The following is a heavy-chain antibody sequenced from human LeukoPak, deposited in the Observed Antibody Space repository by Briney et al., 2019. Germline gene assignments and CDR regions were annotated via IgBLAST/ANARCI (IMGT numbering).Heavy chain of an antibody. J-gene: IGHJ4*02. CDR1: GSTFSNAW. CDR2: IKSKTAGGTT. CDR3: TTVWRY. D-gene: IGHD3-16*01. Sequence: GGSLRLSCAASGSTFSNAWMSWVRQGPGKGLEWVGHIKSKTAGGTTDYAAPVKGRFTISRDDSKNTLYPQMNSLKTEDTAVYYCTTVWRYWGQGTLVTVSS. V-gene: IGHV3-15*01.